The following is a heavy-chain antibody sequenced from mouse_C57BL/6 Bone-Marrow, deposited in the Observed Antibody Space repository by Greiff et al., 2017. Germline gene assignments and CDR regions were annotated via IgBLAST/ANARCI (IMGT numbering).Heavy chain of an antibody. CDR1: GYTFTSYG. J-gene: IGHJ3*01. Sequence: VQLQQSGAELARPGASVKLSCKASGYTFTSYGISWVKQRTGQGLEWIGEIYPRSGNTYYNEKFKGKATLTADKSSSTAYMELRSLTSEDSAVYFCAGSVAWFAYWGQGTLVTVSA. V-gene: IGHV1-81*01. D-gene: IGHD1-1*01. CDR3: AGSVAWFAY. CDR2: IYPRSGNT.